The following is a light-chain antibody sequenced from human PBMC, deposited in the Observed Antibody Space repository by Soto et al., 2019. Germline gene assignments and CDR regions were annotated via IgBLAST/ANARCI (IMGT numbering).Light chain of an antibody. Sequence: QSVLTQPPSASGTPGQSVTISCSGRISNIGSNFVHWYQQLPGTAPKLLIYKNDQRPSGVPDRISGSKSGTSATLAISGLRSEDEADYYCSTWDDGLSAVVFGGGTKLTVL. CDR1: ISNIGSNF. V-gene: IGLV1-47*01. CDR2: KND. J-gene: IGLJ2*01. CDR3: STWDDGLSAVV.